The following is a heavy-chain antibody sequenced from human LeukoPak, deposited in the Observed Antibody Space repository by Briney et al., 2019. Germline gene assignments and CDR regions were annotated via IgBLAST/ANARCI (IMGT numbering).Heavy chain of an antibody. Sequence: GGSLRLSCAASGFTFSSYAMSWVRQAPGKGLEWVSAISGSGGSTYYADSVKGRFTISRDNSKNTLYLQMNGLRAEDTAVYYCARGRFNYGWGMDVWGQGTTVIVSS. V-gene: IGHV3-23*01. CDR2: ISGSGGST. D-gene: IGHD5-18*01. CDR1: GFTFSSYA. J-gene: IGHJ6*02. CDR3: ARGRFNYGWGMDV.